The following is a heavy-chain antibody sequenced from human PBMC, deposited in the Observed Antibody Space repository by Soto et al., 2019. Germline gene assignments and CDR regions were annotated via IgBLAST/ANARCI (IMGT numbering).Heavy chain of an antibody. V-gene: IGHV1-46*03. Sequence: QVQLVQSGAEVKKPGASVKVSCKASGYTFTSYYMHWVRQAPGQGLEWMGIINPSGGSTSYAQKFPGRVTMTRDTSTSTVYMELSSLRSEDTAVYYCARARRDCGGGSCYSGVFDYWGQGTLVTVSS. CDR1: GYTFTSYY. CDR2: INPSGGST. J-gene: IGHJ4*02. D-gene: IGHD2-15*01. CDR3: ARARRDCGGGSCYSGVFDY.